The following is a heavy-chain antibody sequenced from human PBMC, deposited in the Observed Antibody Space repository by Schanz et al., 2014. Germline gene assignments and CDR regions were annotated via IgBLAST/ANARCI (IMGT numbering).Heavy chain of an antibody. CDR2: IIPVLAIA. V-gene: IGHV1-69*02. Sequence: QLQLVQSGAEVKKPGSSMKVSCKASGGTFNRYTINWVRQAPGQGLEWMGRIIPVLAIADYAQKFQGRVTITADKSTSTASMELSSLRSEDTAVYYCASSGAGYSSSWDFDYWGQGTLXTVSS. CDR3: ASSGAGYSSSWDFDY. CDR1: GGTFNRYT. J-gene: IGHJ4*02. D-gene: IGHD6-13*01.